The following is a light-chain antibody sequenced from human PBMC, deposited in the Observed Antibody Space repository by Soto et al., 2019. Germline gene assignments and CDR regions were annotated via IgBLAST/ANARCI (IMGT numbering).Light chain of an antibody. CDR3: QQYNNWPIT. V-gene: IGKV3D-15*01. CDR2: GAS. Sequence: EIVMTQSPATLSVSPGERATLSCRASQSVSGNLAWYQQNPGQAPRLLIYGASTRATGIPARFSGGGSGTEFTLTVSSLQSEDFAVYYCQQYNNWPITFGQGTRLEI. CDR1: QSVSGN. J-gene: IGKJ5*01.